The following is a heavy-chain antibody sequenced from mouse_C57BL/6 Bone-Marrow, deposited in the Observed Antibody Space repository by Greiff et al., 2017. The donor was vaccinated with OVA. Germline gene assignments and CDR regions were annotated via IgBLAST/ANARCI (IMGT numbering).Heavy chain of an antibody. J-gene: IGHJ2*01. D-gene: IGHD2-4*01. CDR2: ISYSGST. CDR3: ASPKSLYYDYDPYCDY. V-gene: IGHV3-8*01. CDR1: GYSITSDY. Sequence: EVQLQQSGPGLAKPSQTLSLTCSVTGYSITSDYWNWIRKFPGNKLEYMGYISYSGSTYYNPSLKSRISITRDTSKNQYYLQLNSVTTEDTATYYSASPKSLYYDYDPYCDYWGQGTTLTVSS.